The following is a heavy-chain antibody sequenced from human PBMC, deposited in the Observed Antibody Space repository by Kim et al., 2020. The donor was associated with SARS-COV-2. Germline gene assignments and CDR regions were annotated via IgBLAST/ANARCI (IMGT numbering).Heavy chain of an antibody. CDR3: AKDHDQTINSEGYYFDS. CDR2: IWFDGSNR. V-gene: IGHV3-30*02. Sequence: GGSLRLSCAASGFIFSDFGMHWVRQAPGKGLEWITFIWFDGSNRYYADSVKGRFTISRDNSKNTLYLHLNRLRADDTAVYFCAKDHDQTINSEGYYFDSWGTGTLVTVSS. D-gene: IGHD6-13*01. CDR1: GFIFSDFG. J-gene: IGHJ4*02.